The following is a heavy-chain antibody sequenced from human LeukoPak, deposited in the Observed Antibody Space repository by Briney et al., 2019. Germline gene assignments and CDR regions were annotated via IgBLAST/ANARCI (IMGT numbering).Heavy chain of an antibody. CDR3: ARGYYYDSSGYGYFEH. CDR1: GFTFNSYS. D-gene: IGHD3-22*01. Sequence: GGSLRLSCAASGFTFNSYSMNWVRQAPGKGLEWVSSISSSSSYIYYADSVKGRFTISRDNAKNSLYLQMNSLRAEDTAVYYCARGYYYDSSGYGYFEHWGQGTLVTVSS. CDR2: ISSSSSYI. J-gene: IGHJ1*01. V-gene: IGHV3-21*01.